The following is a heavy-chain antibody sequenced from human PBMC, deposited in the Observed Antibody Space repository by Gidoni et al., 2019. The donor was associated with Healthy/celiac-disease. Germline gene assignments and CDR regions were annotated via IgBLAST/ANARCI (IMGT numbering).Heavy chain of an antibody. CDR2: IGTAGDP. D-gene: IGHD6-19*01. Sequence: EVQLVESGGGLVQPGGSLRLSCAASGFTFSSYDRPWVRQATGKGLEWVSAIGTAGDPYYPGSVKGRFTISRENAKNSLYLQMNSLRAGDTAVYYCARGGGVGWWHYGMDVWGQGTTVTVSS. V-gene: IGHV3-13*05. J-gene: IGHJ6*02. CDR3: ARGGGVGWWHYGMDV. CDR1: GFTFSSYD.